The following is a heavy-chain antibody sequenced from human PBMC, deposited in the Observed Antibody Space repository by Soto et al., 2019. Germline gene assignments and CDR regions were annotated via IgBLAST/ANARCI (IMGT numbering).Heavy chain of an antibody. J-gene: IGHJ5*02. CDR2: ISSSSSTI. V-gene: IGHV3-48*01. D-gene: IGHD6-13*01. Sequence: VGSLRLSCAASGFTFSNYYMNWVRQAPGKGLEWVSYISSSSSTIYYADSVKGRFTISRDNAKNSLYLQMNSLRAEDTAVYYCARQLSTAAGYNWFDPWGQGTLVTVPS. CDR1: GFTFSNYY. CDR3: ARQLSTAAGYNWFDP.